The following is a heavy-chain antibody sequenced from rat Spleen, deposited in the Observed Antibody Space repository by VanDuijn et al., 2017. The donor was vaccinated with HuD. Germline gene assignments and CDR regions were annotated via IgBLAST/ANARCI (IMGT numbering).Heavy chain of an antibody. D-gene: IGHD4-3*01. CDR2: ISYDGSST. Sequence: EVQLVESGGGLVQPGRSLKLSCIASGFTFNNYWMTWIRQAPGKGLEWVATISYDGSSTYYRDSVKGRFTISRDNAKSTLYLQMDSLRSEDTATYYCARWDSGFDYWGQGVMVTVSS. J-gene: IGHJ2*01. CDR1: GFTFNNYW. CDR3: ARWDSGFDY. V-gene: IGHV5-31*01.